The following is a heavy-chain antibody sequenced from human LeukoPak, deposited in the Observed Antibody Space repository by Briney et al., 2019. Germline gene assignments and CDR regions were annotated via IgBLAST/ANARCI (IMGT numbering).Heavy chain of an antibody. D-gene: IGHD3-3*01. CDR1: GGSLSGSY. CDR3: ARARRDSGFYKVDY. CDR2: INHSGSA. V-gene: IGHV4-34*01. Sequence: PSETQSLTCAVYGGSLSGSYWSWIRQPPGKGLEWIGEINHSGSANYNPSLKSRVTLSIDKSKNQFSLNLNSVTAADTAVYYCARARRDSGFYKVDYWGQGTLVTVSS. J-gene: IGHJ4*02.